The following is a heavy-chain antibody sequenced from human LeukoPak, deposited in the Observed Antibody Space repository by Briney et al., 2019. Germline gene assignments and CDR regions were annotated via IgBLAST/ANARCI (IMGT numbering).Heavy chain of an antibody. Sequence: SETLSLTCAVYGGSFSGYYWSWIRQPPGKGLEWIGEINHSGSTNYNPSLKSRVTISVDTSKNQFSLKLSSVTAADTAVYYCARGSIAATFDYWGQGTLVTVSS. V-gene: IGHV4-34*01. CDR1: GGSFSGYY. CDR2: INHSGST. J-gene: IGHJ4*02. CDR3: ARGSIAATFDY. D-gene: IGHD6-6*01.